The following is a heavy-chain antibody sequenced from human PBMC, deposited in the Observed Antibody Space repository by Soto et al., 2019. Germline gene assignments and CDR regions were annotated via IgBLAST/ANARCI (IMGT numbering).Heavy chain of an antibody. D-gene: IGHD3-22*01. V-gene: IGHV4-59*12. Sequence: SETLSLTCTVSGGSISTYYWSWIRQPPGKGLEWIGYIYYSGSTNYNPSLKSRVTISVDTSKNQFSLELRSVTAADTAVYYCASDSSGYFYAPDSWGQGTLVTVSS. CDR3: ASDSSGYFYAPDS. J-gene: IGHJ4*02. CDR2: IYYSGST. CDR1: GGSISTYY.